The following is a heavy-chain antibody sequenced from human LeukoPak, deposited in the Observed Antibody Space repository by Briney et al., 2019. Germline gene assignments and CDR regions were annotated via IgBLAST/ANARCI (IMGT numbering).Heavy chain of an antibody. Sequence: PGGSLRLSCAASGFTFSSYTMNWVRQAPGKGLEWVSSISSSSSYIYYADSVKGRFTISRDNAKNSLYLQMNSLRAEDTAVYYCASAYCTNGVCYGWVAFDIWGQGTMVTVSS. D-gene: IGHD2-8*01. V-gene: IGHV3-21*01. CDR2: ISSSSSYI. CDR3: ASAYCTNGVCYGWVAFDI. J-gene: IGHJ3*02. CDR1: GFTFSSYT.